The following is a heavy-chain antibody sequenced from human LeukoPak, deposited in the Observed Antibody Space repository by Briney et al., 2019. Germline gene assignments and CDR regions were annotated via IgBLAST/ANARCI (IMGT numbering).Heavy chain of an antibody. CDR1: GFTFSSYK. CDR3: ARERADCSSTSCFHYYGMDV. J-gene: IGHJ6*02. D-gene: IGHD2-2*01. V-gene: IGHV3-48*03. CDR2: ISSSGSAI. Sequence: GGSLRLSCAASGFTFSSYKMNWVRQAPGKGLEWVSYISSSGSAIYYADSVRGRFTISRDNAKNSLYLQMNSLIAEDTAVYYCARERADCSSTSCFHYYGMDVWGQGTTVTVSS.